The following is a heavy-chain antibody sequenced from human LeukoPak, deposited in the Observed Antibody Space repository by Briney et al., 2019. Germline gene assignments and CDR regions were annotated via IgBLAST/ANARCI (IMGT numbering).Heavy chain of an antibody. CDR1: RFTFNSYW. D-gene: IGHD2-2*01. CDR2: IKQDGSEK. J-gene: IGHJ6*03. Sequence: PAGNLRFSCAASRFTFNSYWMSWVRQAPGKGREWVANIKQDGSEKYYVDSVKGRFTISRDNAKNSLYLQMNSLRAEDTAVYYCARDGGYCSSTSCSDYYMDVWGKGTTVTVSS. V-gene: IGHV3-7*01. CDR3: ARDGGYCSSTSCSDYYMDV.